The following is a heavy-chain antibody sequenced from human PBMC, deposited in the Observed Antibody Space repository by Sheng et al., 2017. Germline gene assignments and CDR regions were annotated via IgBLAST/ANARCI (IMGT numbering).Heavy chain of an antibody. Sequence: EVQLVESGGGLVQPGGSLRLSCAASGFTFSSYSMNWVRQAPGKGLEWVSYISSSSSTIYYADSVKGRFTISRDNAKNSLYLQMNSLRAEDTAVYYCARVQANSGYVFDYWGQGTLVTVSS. CDR1: GFTFSSYS. CDR3: ARVQANSGYVFDY. V-gene: IGHV3-48*01. CDR2: ISSSSSTI. J-gene: IGHJ4*02. D-gene: IGHD5-12*01.